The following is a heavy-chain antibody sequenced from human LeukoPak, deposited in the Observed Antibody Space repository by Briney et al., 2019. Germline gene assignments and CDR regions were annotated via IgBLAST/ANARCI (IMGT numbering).Heavy chain of an antibody. CDR1: GFAFSDYP. Sequence: PGGSLRLSCAASGFAFSDYPMNWVRQPPGKGLGWVSTISGSGDTTYYADSVKGRFTISRDNYKNTLYLQMNSLRAEDTALYHCAKDPNGDYIGAFDMWGQGTMVTVSS. CDR3: AKDPNGDYIGAFDM. V-gene: IGHV3-23*01. CDR2: ISGSGDTT. D-gene: IGHD4-17*01. J-gene: IGHJ3*02.